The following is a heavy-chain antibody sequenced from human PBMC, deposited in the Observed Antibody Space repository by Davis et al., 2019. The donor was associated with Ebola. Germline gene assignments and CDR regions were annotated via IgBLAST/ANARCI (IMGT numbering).Heavy chain of an antibody. D-gene: IGHD4-17*01. CDR3: AKDVGYDYDPHFDY. J-gene: IGHJ4*02. V-gene: IGHV3-23*01. CDR2: ISGSGGST. Sequence: GESLKISCEASGFTFSSHGLQWVRQAPGKGLEWVSAISGSGGSTYYADSVKGRFTISRDNSKNTLYLQMNSLRAEDTAVYYCAKDVGYDYDPHFDYWGQGTLVTVSS. CDR1: GFTFSSHG.